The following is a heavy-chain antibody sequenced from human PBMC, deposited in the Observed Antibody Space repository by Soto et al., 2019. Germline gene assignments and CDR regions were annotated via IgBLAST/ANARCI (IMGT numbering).Heavy chain of an antibody. CDR1: GLSITDSEMG. CDR2: IDSSGEK. Sequence: QVTLKESGPVLVKPPETLTLRCPVSGLSITDSEMGVSWIRQPPGQPLEWLAHIDSSGEKSYRTFLKSRLAISKDTAKSQIVRTMTNMDPADTATYYCARRHLAVAVSPWFDPWGQGIPVTVSS. V-gene: IGHV2-26*01. D-gene: IGHD6-19*01. CDR3: ARRHLAVAVSPWFDP. J-gene: IGHJ5*02.